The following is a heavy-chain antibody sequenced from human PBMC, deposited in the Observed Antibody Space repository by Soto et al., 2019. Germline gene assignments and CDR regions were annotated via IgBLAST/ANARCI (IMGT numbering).Heavy chain of an antibody. V-gene: IGHV5-51*01. CDR2: IFPGDFDV. D-gene: IGHD4-17*01. Sequence: GESLKISCHGSGYRFTTYLIAWVRQMPGKGLEWMGVIFPGDFDVRYSPSFQGQVTISVDKSITTAYLQWSSLKASDTAIYYCAREADYVNWFDPWGQGTLVTVSS. CDR1: GYRFTTYL. CDR3: AREADYVNWFDP. J-gene: IGHJ5*02.